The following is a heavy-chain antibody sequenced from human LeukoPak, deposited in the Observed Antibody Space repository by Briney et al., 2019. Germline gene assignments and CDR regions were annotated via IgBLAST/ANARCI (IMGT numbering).Heavy chain of an antibody. Sequence: PGGSLRLSCAASGFTFSNAWMSWVRQAPGKGLEWVGRIKSKTDGGTTDYAAPVKGRFTISRDDSKNTLYLQMNSLKTEDTAVYYCTTRILHHDMVRGVMVDYWGRGTLVTVSS. CDR3: TTRILHHDMVRGVMVDY. CDR1: GFTFSNAW. CDR2: IKSKTDGGTT. V-gene: IGHV3-15*01. D-gene: IGHD3-10*01. J-gene: IGHJ4*02.